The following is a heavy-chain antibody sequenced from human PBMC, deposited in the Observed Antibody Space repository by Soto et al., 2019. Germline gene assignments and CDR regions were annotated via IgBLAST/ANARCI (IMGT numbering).Heavy chain of an antibody. CDR2: ISAYNGNT. CDR1: GYTFTSYG. CDR3: ARDFVDIVATIRGGDY. Sequence: ASVKVSCTASGYTFTSYGISWVRQAPGQGLEWMGWISAYNGNTNYAQKLQGRVTMTTDTSTSTAYMELRSLRSDDTAVYYCARDFVDIVATIRGGDYWGQGTLVTVSS. D-gene: IGHD5-12*01. V-gene: IGHV1-18*01. J-gene: IGHJ4*02.